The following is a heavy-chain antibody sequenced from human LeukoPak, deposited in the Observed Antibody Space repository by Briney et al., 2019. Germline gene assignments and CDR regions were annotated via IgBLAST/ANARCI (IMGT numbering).Heavy chain of an antibody. V-gene: IGHV3-23*01. J-gene: IGHJ4*02. D-gene: IGHD3-22*01. CDR1: GFTFSSYA. CDR3: AKATHKDSSGYRFDY. Sequence: GGSLRLSCAASGFTFSSYAMSWVRQAPGKGLEWVSSISGSGTIAYYADSVRGRFTISRDNSKNTLYLQVNSLRAEDTAVYYCAKATHKDSSGYRFDYWGQGTLVTVSS. CDR2: ISGSGTIA.